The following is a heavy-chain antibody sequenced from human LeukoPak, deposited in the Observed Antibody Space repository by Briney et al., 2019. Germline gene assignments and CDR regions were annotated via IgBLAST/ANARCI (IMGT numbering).Heavy chain of an antibody. CDR2: ISSSSSYI. J-gene: IGHJ4*02. Sequence: GGSLRLSCAASGFTFSSSAMSWVRQAPGKGLEWVSSISSSSSYIYYADSVKGRFTISRDNAKNSLYLQMNSLRAEDTAVYYCVRRGSGYTEPIDYWGQGTLVTVSS. V-gene: IGHV3-21*01. CDR1: GFTFSSSA. D-gene: IGHD5-12*01. CDR3: VRRGSGYTEPIDY.